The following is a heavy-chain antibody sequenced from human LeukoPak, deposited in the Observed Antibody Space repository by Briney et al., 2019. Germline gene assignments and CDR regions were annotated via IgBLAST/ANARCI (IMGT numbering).Heavy chain of an antibody. CDR3: ARVSSGSYYFDS. CDR1: GGSISSSNW. Sequence: KPSETLSLTCAISGGSISSSNWWSWVRQPPGKGLEWIGVIYHSGSTNYSPSLKSRVTISVDKSKNQFSLKVTSVTAADTAVYYCARVSSGSYYFDSWGQGTLVTVSS. D-gene: IGHD1-26*01. J-gene: IGHJ4*02. V-gene: IGHV4-4*02. CDR2: IYHSGST.